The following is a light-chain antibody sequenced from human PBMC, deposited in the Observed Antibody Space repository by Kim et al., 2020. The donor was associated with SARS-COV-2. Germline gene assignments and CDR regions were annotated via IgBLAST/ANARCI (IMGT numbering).Light chain of an antibody. Sequence: DIQMTQSPSPLSASVGDRVTITCRASQSISIYLNWYQQKPGKAPELLIYAASSLQSGVPSRFSGSGSGTDFTLTISSLQPEDFATYYCQESYSTPYTFGQGTKVDIK. CDR3: QESYSTPYT. CDR2: AAS. V-gene: IGKV1-39*01. CDR1: QSISIY. J-gene: IGKJ2*01.